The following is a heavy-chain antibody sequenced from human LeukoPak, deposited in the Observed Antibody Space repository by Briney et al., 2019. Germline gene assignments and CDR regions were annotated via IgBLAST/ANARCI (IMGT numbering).Heavy chain of an antibody. J-gene: IGHJ6*02. CDR3: ARVLGSYGMDV. V-gene: IGHV3-13*01. CDR2: IGTAGDT. CDR1: GFTFSSYD. Sequence: PGGSLRLSCAASGFTFSSYDMHWVRQATGKGLEWVSAIGTAGDTYYPGSAKGRFTISRENAKNSLYLQMNSLRAGDTAVYYCARVLGSYGMDVWGQGTTVTVSS. D-gene: IGHD3-10*01.